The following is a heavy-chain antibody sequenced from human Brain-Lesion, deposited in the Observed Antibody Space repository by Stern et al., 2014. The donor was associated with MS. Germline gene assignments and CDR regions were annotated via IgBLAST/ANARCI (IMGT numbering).Heavy chain of an antibody. J-gene: IGHJ4*02. CDR3: AHHGLSDNYGPRSGSLFDQ. CDR2: IYWVGAK. CDR1: GFSLNTRGVG. Sequence: QVTLKESGPTLVKPTQTLTLTCTFSGFSLNTRGVGVGWIRHPPGKALEGLSLIYWVGAKHFSPSLRSRLTITKDTSKSQVVLSMTNMAPVDTATYFCAHHGLSDNYGPRSGSLFDQWGQGTLVTVSS. D-gene: IGHD3-3*01. V-gene: IGHV2-5*02.